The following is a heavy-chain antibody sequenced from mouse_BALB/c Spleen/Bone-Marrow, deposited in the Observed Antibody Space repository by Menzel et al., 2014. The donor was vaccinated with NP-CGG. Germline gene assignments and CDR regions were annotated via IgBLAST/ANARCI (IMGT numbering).Heavy chain of an antibody. D-gene: IGHD2-4*01. CDR1: GFNIKDTY. CDR2: IDPANGNT. Sequence: EVQLQQSGAELVKPGASVKLSCTASGFNIKDTYMHWVKQRPEQGLEWIGRIDPANGNTKYDPKFQGKAAITADTSSNTAYLQLSSLTSEDTAVYYCANHDYGWYFDVWGAGTTVTVSS. V-gene: IGHV14-3*02. CDR3: ANHDYGWYFDV. J-gene: IGHJ1*01.